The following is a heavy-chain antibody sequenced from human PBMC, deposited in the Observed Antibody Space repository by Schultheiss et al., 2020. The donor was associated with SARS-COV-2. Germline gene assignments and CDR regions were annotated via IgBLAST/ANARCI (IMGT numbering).Heavy chain of an antibody. V-gene: IGHV3-30*04. CDR2: ISSDGRDT. CDR1: GFTFSNYA. D-gene: IGHD6-13*01. Sequence: GGSLRLSCAASGFTFSNYAMHWVRQAPGKGLEWVAVISSDGRDTHYADSVKGRFTISRDRSKNTLYLQMNSLRAEDTAVYYCARDLRTIADYYFDSWGQGTLVTVSS. CDR3: ARDLRTIADYYFDS. J-gene: IGHJ4*02.